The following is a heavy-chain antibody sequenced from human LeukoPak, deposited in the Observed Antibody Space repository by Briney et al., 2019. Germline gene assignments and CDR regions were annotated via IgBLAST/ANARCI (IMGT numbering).Heavy chain of an antibody. CDR2: IIPILGIA. V-gene: IGHV1-69*04. Sequence: ASVKVSCKASGGTFSSYTISWVRQAPGQGLEWMGRIIPILGIANYAQKFQGRVTITADKSTSTAYMELSSLRSDDTAVYYCARERRSISFDYWGQGTLVTVSS. CDR3: ARERRSISFDY. CDR1: GGTFSSYT. J-gene: IGHJ4*02.